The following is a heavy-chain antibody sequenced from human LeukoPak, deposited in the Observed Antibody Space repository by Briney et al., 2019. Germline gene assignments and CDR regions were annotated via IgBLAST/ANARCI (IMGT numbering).Heavy chain of an antibody. CDR1: GDTFSIYG. CDR3: ARDRGLSQDAFDI. J-gene: IGHJ3*02. D-gene: IGHD2/OR15-2a*01. V-gene: IGHV1-69*13. CDR2: IIPISGAA. Sequence: SVKVSCKAVGDTFSIYGISWVRQAPGQGLEWMGGIIPISGAAEYAQKFQGRVTITADEPTTTAYMELTSLTSDDTAVYYCARDRGLSQDAFDIWGQGTMVTVSS.